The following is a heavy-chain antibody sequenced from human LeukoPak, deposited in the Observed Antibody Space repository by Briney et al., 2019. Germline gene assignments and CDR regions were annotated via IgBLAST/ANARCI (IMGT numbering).Heavy chain of an antibody. CDR2: VDPEDGET. Sequence: ASVKISCKVSGYTFTDYYMHWVHQAPGKGLEWMGLVDPEDGETIYAENFQGRVTITADTSKDTAYMELSSLRSEDTAVYYWATDQGWFDPWGQGTLVTVSS. J-gene: IGHJ5*02. CDR1: GYTFTDYY. V-gene: IGHV1-69-2*01. CDR3: ATDQGWFDP.